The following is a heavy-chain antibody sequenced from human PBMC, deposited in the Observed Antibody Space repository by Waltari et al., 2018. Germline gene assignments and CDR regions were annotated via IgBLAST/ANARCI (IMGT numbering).Heavy chain of an antibody. D-gene: IGHD3-10*01. CDR2: IIPIFGTA. V-gene: IGHV1-69*05. CDR3: VMGNSYGSGSYYKFDY. J-gene: IGHJ4*02. CDR1: GGTFSSYA. Sequence: QVQLVQSGAEVKKPGSSVKVSCKASGGTFSSYAISWVRQAPGQGLEWMGGIIPIFGTANYAQKFQGRVTSTTDESTSTAYMELSSLRSEDTAVYYCVMGNSYGSGSYYKFDYWGQGTLVTVSS.